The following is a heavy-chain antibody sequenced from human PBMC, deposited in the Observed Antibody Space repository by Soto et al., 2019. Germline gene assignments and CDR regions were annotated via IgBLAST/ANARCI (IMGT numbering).Heavy chain of an antibody. CDR1: GFTFSNYE. CDR2: IGNRGRTI. V-gene: IGHV3-48*03. D-gene: IGHD4-4*01. J-gene: IGHJ6*02. Sequence: EVQLVESGGGLVQAGGSLRLFCAASGFTFSNYEMNWVRQAPGKGLEWVSYIGNRGRTIYYADSVKGRFTISRDNAKNSLYLQMNSLRAEDTAVYYCARDPSNYSGKFDYGLDVWGQGTTVTVSS. CDR3: ARDPSNYSGKFDYGLDV.